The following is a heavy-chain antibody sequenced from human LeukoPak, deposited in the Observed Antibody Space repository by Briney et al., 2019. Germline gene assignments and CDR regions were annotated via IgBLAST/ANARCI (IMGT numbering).Heavy chain of an antibody. V-gene: IGHV3-21*01. CDR2: ISSSSSYI. CDR1: GFTFSSYS. J-gene: IGHJ4*02. Sequence: PGGSLRLSCAASGFTFSSYSMNWVRQAAGKGLEWVSSISSSSSYIYYADSVKGRFTISRDNAKNSLYLQMNSLRAEDTAVYYCASWIAVAGKGDYWGQGTLVTVSS. CDR3: ASWIAVAGKGDY. D-gene: IGHD6-19*01.